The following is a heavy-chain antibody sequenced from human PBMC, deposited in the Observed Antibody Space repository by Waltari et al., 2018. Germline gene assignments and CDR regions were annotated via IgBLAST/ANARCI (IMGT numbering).Heavy chain of an antibody. Sequence: EVQLLESGGGLVKPGGSLRLSCAASGFTFSSYSMNWVRQAPGKGLEWVLSINSSSSYIYYAESVKGRLTSYRDNSKNTLYLQMNSLRAEDTAVYYCAKDRGYYGMDVWGQGTTVTVSS. CDR3: AKDRGYYGMDV. CDR2: INSSSSYI. V-gene: IGHV3-21*01. J-gene: IGHJ6*02. D-gene: IGHD3-10*01. CDR1: GFTFSSYS.